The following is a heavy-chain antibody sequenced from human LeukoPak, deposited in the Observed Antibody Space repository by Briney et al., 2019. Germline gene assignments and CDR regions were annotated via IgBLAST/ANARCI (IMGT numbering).Heavy chain of an antibody. D-gene: IGHD1-26*01. CDR3: ARDLSGSPGDAFDI. CDR2: ISSSSSYI. Sequence: SGGSLRLSCAASGFTFSRYSMNWVRQAPGKGLEWVSSISSSSSYIYYADSVKGRFTISRDNAKNSLYLQMNSLRAEDTAVYYCARDLSGSPGDAFDIWGQGTMVTVSS. J-gene: IGHJ3*02. CDR1: GFTFSRYS. V-gene: IGHV3-21*01.